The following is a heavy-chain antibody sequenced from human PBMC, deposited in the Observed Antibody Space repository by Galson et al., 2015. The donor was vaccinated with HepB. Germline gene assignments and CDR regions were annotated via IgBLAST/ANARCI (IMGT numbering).Heavy chain of an antibody. CDR1: GFTFSSYS. D-gene: IGHD6-13*01. V-gene: IGHV3-21*01. CDR2: ISSSSSYI. J-gene: IGHJ3*02. CDR3: ARDYSSIAAAGTSDAFDI. Sequence: SLRLSCAASGFTFSSYSMNWVRQAPGKGLEWVSSISSSSSYIYYADSVKGRFTISRDNAKNSLYLQMNSLRAEDTAVYYCARDYSSIAAAGTSDAFDIWGQGTMVTVSS.